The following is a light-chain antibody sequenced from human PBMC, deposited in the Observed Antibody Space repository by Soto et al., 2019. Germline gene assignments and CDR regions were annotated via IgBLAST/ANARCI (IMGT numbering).Light chain of an antibody. CDR1: QSISSGY. CDR2: GAS. J-gene: IGKJ4*01. V-gene: IGKV3-20*01. Sequence: ETVLTQSPGTLSLSPGQRAPLSCRASQSISSGYFAWYQQRPGQAPRLLISGASNRATGIPDRFSGSWSGTDFTLTISRLEPEDFAVYYCQQYGGSPLVTFGGGTKVEIK. CDR3: QQYGGSPLVT.